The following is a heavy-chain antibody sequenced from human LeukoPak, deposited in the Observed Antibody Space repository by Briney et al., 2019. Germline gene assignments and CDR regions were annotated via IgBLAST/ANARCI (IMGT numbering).Heavy chain of an antibody. CDR1: GFTFTNYA. V-gene: IGHV3-23*01. CDR3: ARGRRGAFDY. Sequence: GSLRLSCAASGFTFTNYAMSWVRQAPGKGLEWVSVVSGSGGNTYYADSVKGRFTISRDNAKNTLYLQMNSLRAEDTAVYYCARGRRGAFDYWGQGTLVTVSS. CDR2: VSGSGGNT. D-gene: IGHD3-10*01. J-gene: IGHJ4*02.